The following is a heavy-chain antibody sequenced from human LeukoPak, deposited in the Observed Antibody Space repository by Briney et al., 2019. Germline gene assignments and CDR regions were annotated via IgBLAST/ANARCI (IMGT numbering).Heavy chain of an antibody. CDR3: ARGYSSSWSKLLGD. CDR2: ADPEDGET. V-gene: IGHV1-69-2*01. CDR1: GYTFTGYY. Sequence: ASVKLSCKASGYTFTGYYMHWVPQAPGKGLEWMGRADPEDGETIYAEKFQGRVTITADTSTDTAYMELSSLRSEDTAVYYCARGYSSSWSKLLGDCGQGTLVTVSS. J-gene: IGHJ4*02. D-gene: IGHD6-13*01.